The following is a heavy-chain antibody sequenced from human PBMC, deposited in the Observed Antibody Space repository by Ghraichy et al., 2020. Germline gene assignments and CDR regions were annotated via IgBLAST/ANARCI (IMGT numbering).Heavy chain of an antibody. CDR1: GFTFSSYG. CDR3: ARTVVEEGLWLDY. D-gene: IGHD5-18*01. CDR2: IWYDGSNK. J-gene: IGHJ4*02. V-gene: IGHV3-33*01. Sequence: GGSLRLSCAASGFTFSSYGMHWVRQAPGKGLEWVAVIWYDGSNKYYADSVKGRFTISRDNSKNTLYLQMNSLRAEDTAVYYCARTVVEEGLWLDYWGQGTLVTVSS.